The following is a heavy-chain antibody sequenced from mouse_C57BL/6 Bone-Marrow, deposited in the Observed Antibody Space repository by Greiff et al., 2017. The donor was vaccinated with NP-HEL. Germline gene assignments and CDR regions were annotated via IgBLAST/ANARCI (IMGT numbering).Heavy chain of an antibody. CDR1: GYTFTNYW. J-gene: IGHJ1*03. V-gene: IGHV1-63*01. CDR2: IYPGGGYT. D-gene: IGHD1-1*01. CDR3: ARGESDYYGTRYFDV. Sequence: QVQLKQSGAELVRPGTSVKMSCKASGYTFTNYWIGWAKQRPGHGLEWIGDIYPGGGYTNYNEKFKGKATLTADKSSSTAYMQFSSLTSEDSAIYYCARGESDYYGTRYFDVWGTGTTVTVSS.